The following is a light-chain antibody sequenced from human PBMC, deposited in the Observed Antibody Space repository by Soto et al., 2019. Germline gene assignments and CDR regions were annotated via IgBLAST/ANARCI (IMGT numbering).Light chain of an antibody. CDR1: GGSIASGY. V-gene: IGLV6-57*01. CDR3: QSYHSSYPYV. Sequence: NFMLTQPHSVSESPGKTVTISCTRSGGSIASGYVQWYRQRPGSPPTTVIYEDNQRPSGVPDRFSGSIDSSSNSASLTISGLQTEDEADYYCQSYHSSYPYVFGTGTKLTVL. J-gene: IGLJ1*01. CDR2: EDN.